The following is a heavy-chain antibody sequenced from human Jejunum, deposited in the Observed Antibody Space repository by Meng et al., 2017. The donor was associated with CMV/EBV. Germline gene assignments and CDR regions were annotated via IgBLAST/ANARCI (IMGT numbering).Heavy chain of an antibody. CDR1: YDYCA. CDR2: MNWDSGTI. D-gene: IGHD3/OR15-3a*01. J-gene: IGHJ6*02. Sequence: YDYCAMDWRRQAPGKGLEGVSRMNWDSGTIAYADSVQGRFTISRDNAKDSLYRQMNSLRADDTALYYCAKGRDSSWTGYFYGMDVWGHGTMVTVSS. CDR3: AKGRDSSWTGYFYGMDV. V-gene: IGHV3-9*01.